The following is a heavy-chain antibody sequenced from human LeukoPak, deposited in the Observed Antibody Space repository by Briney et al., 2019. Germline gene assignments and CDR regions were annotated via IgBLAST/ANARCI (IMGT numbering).Heavy chain of an antibody. V-gene: IGHV3-30*02. CDR3: AKGPEWELLYYYYYMDV. D-gene: IGHD1-26*01. CDR2: IRYDGSNK. Sequence: GGSLRLSCAASGFTFSSYGMHWVRQAPGKGLEWVAFIRYDGSNKYYAHSVKGRFPISRDNSKNTLYLQMNSLRAEDTAVYYCAKGPEWELLYYYYYMDVWGKGTRSPSP. J-gene: IGHJ6*03. CDR1: GFTFSSYG.